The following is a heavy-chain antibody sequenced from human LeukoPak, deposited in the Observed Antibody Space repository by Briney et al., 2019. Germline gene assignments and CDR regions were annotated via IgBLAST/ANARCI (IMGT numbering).Heavy chain of an antibody. CDR3: ARVDAQLAAVLFWFDP. D-gene: IGHD6-6*01. CDR1: GYTFTSYG. Sequence: ASVKVSCKASGYTFTSYGISWVRQASGQGLEWMGWISAYNGNTNYAQKLQGRVTMTTDTSTSTAYMELRSLRSDDTAVYYCARVDAQLAAVLFWFDPWGQGTLVTVSS. J-gene: IGHJ5*02. V-gene: IGHV1-18*01. CDR2: ISAYNGNT.